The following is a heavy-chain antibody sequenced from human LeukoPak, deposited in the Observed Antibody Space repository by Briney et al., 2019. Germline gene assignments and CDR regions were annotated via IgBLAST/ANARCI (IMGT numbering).Heavy chain of an antibody. V-gene: IGHV1-2*02. CDR1: GYTFSGYH. CDR2: INPNSGDT. Sequence: ASVKVSCKASGYTFSGYHMHWVRQAPGHGLECMGWINPNSGDTKYAQNFRGRVTMTRDTSISTAYMELSRLRSDDTAVYYCARGPHWDPHFDYWGQGTLVTVSS. CDR3: ARGPHWDPHFDY. D-gene: IGHD7-27*01. J-gene: IGHJ4*02.